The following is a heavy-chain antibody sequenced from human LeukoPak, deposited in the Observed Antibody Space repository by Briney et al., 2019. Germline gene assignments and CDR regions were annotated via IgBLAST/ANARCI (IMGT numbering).Heavy chain of an antibody. V-gene: IGHV1-2*02. CDR3: AKYYYGSYEGYYFDY. J-gene: IGHJ4*02. Sequence: ASVKVSCKASGYTFTGSYMHWVRQAPGQGLEWMGWINPNSGGTNYAQKFQGRVTMTRDTSISTAYMELSRLKSDDTAFYYCAKYYYGSYEGYYFDYWGQGTLVTVSS. D-gene: IGHD3-22*01. CDR1: GYTFTGSY. CDR2: INPNSGGT.